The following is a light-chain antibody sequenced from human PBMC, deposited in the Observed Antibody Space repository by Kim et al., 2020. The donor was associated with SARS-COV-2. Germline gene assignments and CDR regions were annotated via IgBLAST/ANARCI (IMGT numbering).Light chain of an antibody. Sequence: RGERATINCKSSQSVLHSSNNKNYLAWYQHKPGQPPKVLIYWASTRESGVPDRFSGSGSGTDFTLTISGLQAEDVAVYYCQHRGTFGQGTKVDIK. CDR3: QHRGT. CDR1: QSVLHSSNNKNY. V-gene: IGKV4-1*01. CDR2: WAS. J-gene: IGKJ1*01.